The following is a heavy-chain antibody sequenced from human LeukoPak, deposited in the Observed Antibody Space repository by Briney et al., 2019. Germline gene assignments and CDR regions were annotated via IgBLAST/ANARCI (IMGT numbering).Heavy chain of an antibody. J-gene: IGHJ3*02. Sequence: GGSLRLSCAAPGFTFSRNYMSWVRQAPGKGLKWVSVLYSGGSTYYTDSVKGRFTISRDNSKNTLFLQMNSLRVEDTAVYYCASPLIVASAFDIWGQGTMVTVSS. CDR3: ASPLIVASAFDI. V-gene: IGHV3-66*02. CDR1: GFTFSRNY. CDR2: LYSGGST. D-gene: IGHD2-15*01.